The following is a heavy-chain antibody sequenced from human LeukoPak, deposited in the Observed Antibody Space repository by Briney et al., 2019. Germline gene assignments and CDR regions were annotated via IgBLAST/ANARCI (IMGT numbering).Heavy chain of an antibody. D-gene: IGHD2-15*01. CDR1: RGSISSNSYY. J-gene: IGHJ4*02. CDR3: AGQSNGYFDY. V-gene: IGHV4-39*01. CDR2: IYYTGTT. Sequence: SETLSLTCTVSRGSISSNSYYWGWIRQPPGKGLECIGSIYYTGTTYYNPSLKSRVTMSVDTSKNQFSLKLSSVTAADTALYYCAGQSNGYFDYWGQGTLVTVSS.